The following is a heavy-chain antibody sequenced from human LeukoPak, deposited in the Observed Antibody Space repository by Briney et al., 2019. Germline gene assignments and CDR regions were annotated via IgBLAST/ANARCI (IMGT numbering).Heavy chain of an antibody. CDR2: IYYSGST. D-gene: IGHD5-18*01. V-gene: IGHV4-59*08. CDR3: ARGIGGYSYGGVSDWFDP. J-gene: IGHJ5*02. Sequence: PSETLSLTCTVSGGSISSYYWSWIRQPPGKGLEWIGYIYYSGSTYYNPSLKSRVTISVDTSKNQFSLKLSSVTAADTAVYYCARGIGGYSYGGVSDWFDPWGQGTLVTVSS. CDR1: GGSISSYY.